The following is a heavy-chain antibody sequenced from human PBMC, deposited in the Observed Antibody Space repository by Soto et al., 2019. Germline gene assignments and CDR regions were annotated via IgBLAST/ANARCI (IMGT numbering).Heavy chain of an antibody. CDR1: GGTFSSYA. J-gene: IGHJ6*02. CDR3: TRVVVLAAANSYQYYYGMDA. V-gene: IGHV1-69*02. D-gene: IGHD2-15*01. CDR2: IIPMFGIA. Sequence: QVQLVQSGAEVKKPGSSVKVSCKASGGTFSSYAMSWVRQAPGQGLEWMGRIIPMFGIANYAQKFRGRVTITADKSTSTAYMELSGLRSEDTAVYYCTRVVVLAAANSYQYYYGMDAWGQGTTVAVSS.